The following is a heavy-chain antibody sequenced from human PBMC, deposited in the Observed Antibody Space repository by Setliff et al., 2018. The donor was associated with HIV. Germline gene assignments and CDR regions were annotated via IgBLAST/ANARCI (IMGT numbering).Heavy chain of an antibody. Sequence: SETLSLTCAVSGASINSNNWWSWVRQPPGKGLEWIGEIYHSGSTNSNPSLRSRVTISVDKSKNQLSLKLSSVTAADTAVYYCARQGYYYANSGYFTIWGQGTLVTVSS. D-gene: IGHD3-22*01. J-gene: IGHJ4*02. CDR1: GASINSNNW. V-gene: IGHV4-4*02. CDR2: IYHSGST. CDR3: ARQGYYYANSGYFTI.